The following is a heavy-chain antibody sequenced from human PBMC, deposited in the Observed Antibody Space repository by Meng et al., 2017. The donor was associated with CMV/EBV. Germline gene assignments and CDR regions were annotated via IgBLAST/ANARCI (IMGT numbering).Heavy chain of an antibody. CDR2: MNPNSGNT. CDR3: ARNPQKGYDFWSGYSQTWNDAFDI. J-gene: IGHJ3*02. Sequence: ASVKVSCKASGYTFTSYDINWVRQATGQGLEWMGWMNPNSGNTGYAQKFQGRVTITRNTSISTAYMELSSLRSEDTAVYYCARNPQKGYDFWSGYSQTWNDAFDIWGQGTTVTVSS. V-gene: IGHV1-8*03. CDR1: GYTFTSYD. D-gene: IGHD3-3*01.